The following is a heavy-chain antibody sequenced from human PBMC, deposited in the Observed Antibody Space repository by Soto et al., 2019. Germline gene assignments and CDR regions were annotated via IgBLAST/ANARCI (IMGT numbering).Heavy chain of an antibody. CDR3: VRDYNDYGTFDY. CDR1: GFTLSTYF. D-gene: IGHD4-17*01. Sequence: TGGSLRLSCAASGFTLSTYFMSWVRQAPGKGLEWVSSISSSSTYIYYADSVKGRFTISRDNAKNSLYLQMNNLRAEDTAIYYCVRDYNDYGTFDYWGQGALVTVSS. J-gene: IGHJ4*02. V-gene: IGHV3-21*01. CDR2: ISSSSTYI.